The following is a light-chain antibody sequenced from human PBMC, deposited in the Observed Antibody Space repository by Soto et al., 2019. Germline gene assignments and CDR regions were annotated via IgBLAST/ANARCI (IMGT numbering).Light chain of an antibody. Sequence: DIQMTQSPSSVYASVGDRVTITCRASQGIRSWLAWYQQKPGKAANLLIYAASSLQSGVPSRFSGSGSLTDVTLTISSPQPDDCSTDDCQQANSFPLTFGQGTKLEIK. CDR3: QQANSFPLT. J-gene: IGKJ2*01. CDR1: QGIRSW. CDR2: AAS. V-gene: IGKV1-12*01.